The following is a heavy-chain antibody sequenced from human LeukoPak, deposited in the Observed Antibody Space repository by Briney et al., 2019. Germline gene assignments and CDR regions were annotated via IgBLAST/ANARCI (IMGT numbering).Heavy chain of an antibody. Sequence: SETLSLTWAVYGASFSDYYLSWIRQPPGKGLEWIGRINHSGSTNYNPSLNSRVTISIDTSNNQFSLTLSSVTAADTAIYYFRAARPEDYYRYMDVWEKGTTVTVSS. J-gene: IGHJ6*03. CDR1: GASFSDYY. CDR2: INHSGST. V-gene: IGHV4-34*01. D-gene: IGHD6-6*01. CDR3: RAARPEDYYRYMDV.